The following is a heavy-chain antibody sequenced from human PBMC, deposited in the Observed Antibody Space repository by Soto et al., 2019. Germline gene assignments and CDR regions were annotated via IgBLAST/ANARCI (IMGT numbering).Heavy chain of an antibody. J-gene: IGHJ3*02. CDR2: ISYDGSNK. CDR1: GFTFSSYA. V-gene: IGHV3-30*14. CDR3: ARDLAMIVVAYAFDI. D-gene: IGHD3-22*01. Sequence: QVQMVESGGGVVQPGRSLRLSCAASGFTFSSYAMHWVRQAPGKGLEWVAVISYDGSNKYYADSVKGRFTISRDNSKNTLYLQMNRMRAEDTAVYYCARDLAMIVVAYAFDIWGQGTTVTVSS.